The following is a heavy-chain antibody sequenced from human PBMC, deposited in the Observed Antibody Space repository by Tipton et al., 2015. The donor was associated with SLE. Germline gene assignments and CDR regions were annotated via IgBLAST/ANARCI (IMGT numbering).Heavy chain of an antibody. CDR2: MYYSGTT. D-gene: IGHD3-10*01. CDR1: GGSISSTSYY. CDR3: ARGISRSYQHFFDY. V-gene: IGHV4-39*07. Sequence: TLSLTCNVSGGSISSTSYYWAWLRQPPGKGLEWIGSMYYSGTTYYNPSLKSRVTISVDTSKNQFSLKLGSVTAADTAVYYCARGISRSYQHFFDYWGQGTLVTVSS. J-gene: IGHJ4*02.